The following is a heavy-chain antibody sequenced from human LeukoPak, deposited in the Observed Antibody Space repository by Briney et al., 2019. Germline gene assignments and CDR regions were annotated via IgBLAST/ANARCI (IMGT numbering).Heavy chain of an antibody. D-gene: IGHD2-2*02. Sequence: ASVKVSCKASGGTFSSYAISWVRQAPGQGLEWMGRIIPILGIANYAQKFQGRVTITADKTTSTAYMELSSLRSEDTAVYYCAREIYCSSTSCYTYYFDYWGQGTLVTVSS. CDR1: GGTFSSYA. CDR2: IIPILGIA. J-gene: IGHJ4*02. V-gene: IGHV1-69*04. CDR3: AREIYCSSTSCYTYYFDY.